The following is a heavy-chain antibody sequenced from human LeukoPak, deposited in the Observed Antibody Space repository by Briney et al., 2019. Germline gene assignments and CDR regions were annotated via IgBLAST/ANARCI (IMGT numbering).Heavy chain of an antibody. J-gene: IGHJ6*02. D-gene: IGHD2-21*02. CDR1: GFTFSSYW. CDR3: AKDTIVVVTASSNGMDV. V-gene: IGHV3-9*01. CDR2: ISWNSGSI. Sequence: GGSLRLSCVASGFTFSSYWMHWVRQAPGKGLEWVSGISWNSGSIAYADSVKGRFTISRDNAKNSLYLQMNSLRTEDTALYYCAKDTIVVVTASSNGMDVWGQGTTVTVSS.